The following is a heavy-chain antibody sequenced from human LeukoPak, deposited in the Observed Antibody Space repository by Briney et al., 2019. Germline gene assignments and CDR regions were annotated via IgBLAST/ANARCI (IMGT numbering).Heavy chain of an antibody. D-gene: IGHD3-16*01. J-gene: IGHJ4*02. CDR3: VRAGGRGQYSYASYDY. CDR1: RYSFTDYW. Sequence: GESLKISCKDSRYSFTDYWIGWVRQMPGKGLEWMGIICPGDSDTRYSPSFQGHVTISVDNSISTAYLQWSSLKASDSALYYCVRAGGRGQYSYASYDYWGQGTLVTVSS. V-gene: IGHV5-51*01. CDR2: ICPGDSDT.